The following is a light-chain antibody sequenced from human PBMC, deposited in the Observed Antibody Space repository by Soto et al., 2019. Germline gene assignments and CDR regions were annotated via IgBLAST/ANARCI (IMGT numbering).Light chain of an antibody. V-gene: IGKV3-15*01. CDR1: QSVSSK. Sequence: ELVLTQSPGTLSVSPGERATLSCRASQSVSSKLAWYQQKPGQAPRLLFYGASTGATGIPARFSGSGSETEFTISISSLQSEDFAVYYCQQYNNWPGTFGQGTKV. CDR2: GAS. J-gene: IGKJ1*01. CDR3: QQYNNWPGT.